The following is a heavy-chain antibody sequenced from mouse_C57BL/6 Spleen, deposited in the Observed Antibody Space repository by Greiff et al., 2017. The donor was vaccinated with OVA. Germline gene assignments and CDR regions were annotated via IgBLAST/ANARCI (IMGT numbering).Heavy chain of an antibody. CDR2: IDPETGGT. D-gene: IGHD3-2*02. CDR3: TRWGDSSAWFAY. V-gene: IGHV1-15*01. Sequence: VQLQQSGAELVRPGASVTLSCKASGYTFTDYEMHWVKQTPVHGLEWIGAIDPETGGTAYNQKFKGKAILTADKSSSTAYMELRSLTSEDSAVYYCTRWGDSSAWFAYWGQGTLVTVSA. J-gene: IGHJ3*01. CDR1: GYTFTDYE.